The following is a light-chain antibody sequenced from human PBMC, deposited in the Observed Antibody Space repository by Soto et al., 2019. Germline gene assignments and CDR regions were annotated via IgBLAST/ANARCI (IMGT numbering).Light chain of an antibody. CDR3: QHYGSSRT. J-gene: IGKJ1*01. V-gene: IGKV3-20*01. CDR1: QSVSSY. Sequence: EIVLTQSPGTLSLSPGERATLSCRASQSVSSYLARYQQRPGQAPRLLIYGSSSRATGIPDRFSGSGSGTDFTLTISRLEPEDFAVYYCQHYGSSRTFGQGTKVEIK. CDR2: GSS.